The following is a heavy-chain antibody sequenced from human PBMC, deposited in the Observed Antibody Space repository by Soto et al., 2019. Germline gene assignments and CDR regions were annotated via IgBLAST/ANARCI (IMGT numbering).Heavy chain of an antibody. CDR3: AREGRRLRYFDWTRAFDI. D-gene: IGHD3-9*01. Sequence: PSETLSLTCAVYGGSFSGYYGSWIRQPPGKGLEWIGEINHSGSTNYNPSLKSRVTISVDTSKNQFSLKLSSVTAADTAVYYCAREGRRLRYFDWTRAFDIWGQGTMVTVSS. CDR2: INHSGST. J-gene: IGHJ3*02. V-gene: IGHV4-34*01. CDR1: GGSFSGYY.